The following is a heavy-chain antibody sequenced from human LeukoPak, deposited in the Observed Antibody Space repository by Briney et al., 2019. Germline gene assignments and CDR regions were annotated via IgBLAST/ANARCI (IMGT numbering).Heavy chain of an antibody. D-gene: IGHD3-22*01. Sequence: PGGSLRLSCAASGFDFGAYEMNWVRQAPGKGLECVSYIAGSDTTTYYADSVKGRFTISRDNAKNSLYLQMNSLRAEDTALYYCTTLGYHPDSWGQGTLVTVSS. CDR2: IAGSDTTT. J-gene: IGHJ4*02. CDR1: GFDFGAYE. CDR3: TTLGYHPDS. V-gene: IGHV3-48*03.